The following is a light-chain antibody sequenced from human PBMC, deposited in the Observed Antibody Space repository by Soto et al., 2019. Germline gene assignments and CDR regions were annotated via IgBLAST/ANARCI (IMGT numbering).Light chain of an antibody. CDR2: KAS. CDR3: QQYHRFPYT. V-gene: IGKV1-5*03. J-gene: IGKJ2*01. Sequence: DIQMTQFPSTLSASVGDRVTITCRASQSIGGWLAWYQQKPGKAPKLLIYKASSLESGVPSKFSGSGSETEFTLTISSLQPDDFATYYCQQYHRFPYTFGQGTKLE. CDR1: QSIGGW.